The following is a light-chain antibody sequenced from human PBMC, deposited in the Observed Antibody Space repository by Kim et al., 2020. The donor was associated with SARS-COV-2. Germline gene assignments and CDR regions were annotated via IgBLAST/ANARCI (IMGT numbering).Light chain of an antibody. CDR3: NSRDSSGNHWV. Sequence: SSELTQDPAVSVALGQKVRITCQGDSLRSYYASWYQQKPGQAPVLVIYGKNNRPSGIPDRFSGSSSGNTASLTITGAQAEDEADYYCNSRDSSGNHWVFGTGTKVTVL. CDR1: SLRSYY. J-gene: IGLJ1*01. V-gene: IGLV3-19*01. CDR2: GKN.